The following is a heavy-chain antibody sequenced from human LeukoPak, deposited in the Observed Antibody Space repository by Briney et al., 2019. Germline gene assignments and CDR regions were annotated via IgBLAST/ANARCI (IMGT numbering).Heavy chain of an antibody. CDR3: ARTGSTVTMLYPFDH. Sequence: TTSETLSLTCTVSGGSISTTSSYWGWIRQPPGKGLEWIATFYYSGTTYYNPSLKSRVSISVDTSKNQFSLKLSSVTAADTAVYYCARTGSTVTMLYPFDHWGQGTLVTVSS. J-gene: IGHJ4*02. CDR2: FYYSGTT. CDR1: GGSISTTSSY. V-gene: IGHV4-39*07. D-gene: IGHD4-17*01.